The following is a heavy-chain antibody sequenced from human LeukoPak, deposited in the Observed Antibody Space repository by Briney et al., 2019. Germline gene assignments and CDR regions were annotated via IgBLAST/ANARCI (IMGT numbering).Heavy chain of an antibody. V-gene: IGHV3-7*01. CDR1: GFTFSSYS. D-gene: IGHD5-24*01. CDR3: ARWLELMRNFDW. CDR2: IKQDGSEK. J-gene: IGHJ4*02. Sequence: PGGSLRLSCAASGFTFSSYSMNWVRQAPGKGLEWVANIKQDGSEKGYVDALKGRFTISRDNAKNSLYLQMNSLRAEDTAVYYCARWLELMRNFDWWGQGTLVTVSS.